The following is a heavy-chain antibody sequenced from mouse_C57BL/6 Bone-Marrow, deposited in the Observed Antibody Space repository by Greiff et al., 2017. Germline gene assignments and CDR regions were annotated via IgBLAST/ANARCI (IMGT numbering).Heavy chain of an antibody. CDR1: GYTFTSYW. CDR2: IDPSDSYT. Sequence: VQLQQPGAELVKPGASVKLSCKASGYTFTSYWMQWVKQRPGQGLEWIGEIDPSDSYTNYNQKFKGKATLTVDTSSSTAYMQLSSLTSADSAVYYCARGITTVVGDYAMDYWGQGTSVTVSS. V-gene: IGHV1-50*01. D-gene: IGHD1-1*01. J-gene: IGHJ4*01. CDR3: ARGITTVVGDYAMDY.